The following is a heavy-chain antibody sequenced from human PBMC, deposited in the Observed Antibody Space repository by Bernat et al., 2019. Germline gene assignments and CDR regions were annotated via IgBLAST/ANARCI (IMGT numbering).Heavy chain of an antibody. CDR1: GFTFSNAW. Sequence: EVQLVESGGGLVQPGRSLRLSCTASGFTFSNAWMSWVRQAPGKGLEWVGRIKSKTDGGTTDYAAPVKGRFTISRDDSKNTLYLQMNSLKTEDTAVYYCTSNPDIVLVVYAAFDPWGQGTLVTVSS. J-gene: IGHJ5*02. V-gene: IGHV3-15*01. CDR3: TSNPDIVLVVYAAFDP. D-gene: IGHD2-8*02. CDR2: IKSKTDGGTT.